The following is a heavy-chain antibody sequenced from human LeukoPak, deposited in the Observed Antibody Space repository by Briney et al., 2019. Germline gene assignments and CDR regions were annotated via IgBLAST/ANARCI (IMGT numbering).Heavy chain of an antibody. CDR3: AKNIVVVTSGTR. Sequence: SETLSLTCTVSGDSISSGNYWGWIRQPPGKGLEWIGSIFHTGSTYFNLSLKSRVTISVDTSKNQFSLRLSSVTAADTAVYYCAKNIVVVTSGTRWGQGTLVTVSS. CDR2: IFHTGST. D-gene: IGHD2-21*02. J-gene: IGHJ4*02. CDR1: GDSISSGNY. V-gene: IGHV4-38-2*02.